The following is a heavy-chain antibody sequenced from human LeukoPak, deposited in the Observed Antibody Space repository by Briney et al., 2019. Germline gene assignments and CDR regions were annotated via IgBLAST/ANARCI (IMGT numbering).Heavy chain of an antibody. CDR2: ISGSGGST. V-gene: IGHV3-23*01. Sequence: PGGSLRLSCAASGFTFSSYAMSWVRQAPGKGLEWVSAISGSGGSTYYADSVKGRFTISRDNSKNTLYLQMNSLRAEDTAVYYCAKGASYCGGDCYSGNWFDPWGQGTLVTVSS. J-gene: IGHJ5*02. CDR1: GFTFSSYA. CDR3: AKGASYCGGDCYSGNWFDP. D-gene: IGHD2-21*02.